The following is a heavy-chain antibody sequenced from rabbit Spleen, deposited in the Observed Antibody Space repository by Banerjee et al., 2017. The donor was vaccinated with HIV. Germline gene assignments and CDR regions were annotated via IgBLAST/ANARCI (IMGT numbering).Heavy chain of an antibody. CDR1: GFSFNSGYD. CDR2: INIVTGKS. V-gene: IGHV1S40*01. CDR3: ARDLVAVIGWNFNL. J-gene: IGHJ4*01. Sequence: QSLEESGGGLVKPEASLTLTCKASGFSFNSGYDMCWVRQAPGKGLEWIACINIVTGKSVYASWAKGRIIMSRTSSTTVTLQMTSLTAADTATYFCARDLVAVIGWNFNLWAKAPSSPS. D-gene: IGHD1-1*01.